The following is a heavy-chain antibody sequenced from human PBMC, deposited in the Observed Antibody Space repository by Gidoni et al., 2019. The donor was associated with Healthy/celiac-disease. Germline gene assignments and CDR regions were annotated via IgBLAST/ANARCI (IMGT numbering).Heavy chain of an antibody. CDR3: ARHFRHCTGGVCWDLTDHIAAAGTIDY. V-gene: IGHV4-39*01. CDR1: GCSISSSSYY. Sequence: QLQLQESGPGLVKPSETLSLTCTVSGCSISSSSYYWGWIRPPPGQGLEWIGSIYYSGSTYYNPSLKSRVTISVDTSKNQFSLKLSSVTAADTAVYYCARHFRHCTGGVCWDLTDHIAAAGTIDYWGQGTLVTVSS. CDR2: IYYSGST. D-gene: IGHD2-8*02. J-gene: IGHJ4*02.